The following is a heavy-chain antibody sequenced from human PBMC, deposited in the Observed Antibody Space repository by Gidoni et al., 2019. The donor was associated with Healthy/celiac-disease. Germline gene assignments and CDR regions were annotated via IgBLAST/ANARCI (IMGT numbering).Heavy chain of an antibody. Sequence: QVQLQESGPGLVKPSQTLSLTCTVSGGSISSGSYYWSWIRQPAGKGLEWIGRIYTSGSTNYNPSLKSRVTISVDTSKNQFSLKLSSVTAADTAVYYCARGVSSGHPIDYWGQGTLVTVSS. V-gene: IGHV4-61*02. J-gene: IGHJ4*02. CDR3: ARGVSSGHPIDY. CDR2: IYTSGST. D-gene: IGHD6-19*01. CDR1: GGSISSGSYY.